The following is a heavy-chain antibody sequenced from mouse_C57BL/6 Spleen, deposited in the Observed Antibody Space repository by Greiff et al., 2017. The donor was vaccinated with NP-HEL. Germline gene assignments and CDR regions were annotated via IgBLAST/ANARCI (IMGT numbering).Heavy chain of an antibody. CDR2: ISYDGSN. Sequence: EVQLQESGPGLVKPSQSLSLTCSVTGYSITSGYYWNWIRQFPGNKLEWMGYISYDGSNNYNPSLKNRISITRDTSKNQFFLKLNSVTTEDTATYYCASGSSYPYYYAMDYWGQGTSVTVSS. V-gene: IGHV3-6*01. CDR1: GYSITSGYY. J-gene: IGHJ4*01. CDR3: ASGSSYPYYYAMDY. D-gene: IGHD1-1*01.